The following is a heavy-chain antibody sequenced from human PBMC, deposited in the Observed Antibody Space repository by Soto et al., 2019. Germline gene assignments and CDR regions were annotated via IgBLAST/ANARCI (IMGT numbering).Heavy chain of an antibody. J-gene: IGHJ4*02. CDR3: ARPTFYEVLVPFDY. CDR1: GYTFSDYY. Sequence: QVQLVQSGAEVKRPGASVKVSCKVSGYTFSDYYMNWVRQAPGQGLEWMGWINPKTGGTTYAEKFQGRVAMTSDTSIGTAYMELSSLRSDDTAVYYCARPTFYEVLVPFDYWGQGSLVTVSS. D-gene: IGHD3-9*01. CDR2: INPKTGGT. V-gene: IGHV1-2*02.